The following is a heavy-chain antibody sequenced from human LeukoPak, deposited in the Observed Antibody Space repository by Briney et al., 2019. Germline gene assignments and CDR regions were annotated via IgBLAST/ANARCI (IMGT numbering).Heavy chain of an antibody. V-gene: IGHV4-39*01. CDR1: GGSISSSSYY. D-gene: IGHD3-3*01. CDR2: IYYSGST. Sequence: SETPSLTCTVSGGSISSSSYYWGWIRQPPWKGLEWIGSIYYSGSTYYNPSLKSRVTISVDTSKNQFSLKLSSVTAADTAVYYCARHDFGVVSGIKKGFDPWGQGTLVTVSS. CDR3: ARHDFGVVSGIKKGFDP. J-gene: IGHJ5*02.